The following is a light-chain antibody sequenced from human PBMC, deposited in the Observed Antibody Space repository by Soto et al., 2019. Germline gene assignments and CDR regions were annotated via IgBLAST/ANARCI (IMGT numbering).Light chain of an antibody. Sequence: EIVMTQSPATLSVSPGERAALSCRASQSISSNLAWYQQKPGQAPRLLIYGASTRATGIPARFSGSGSGTAFTLTISSLQSEDFAVYYCQQDNNWPAITFGQGTRLEIK. CDR1: QSISSN. J-gene: IGKJ5*01. CDR3: QQDNNWPAIT. V-gene: IGKV3D-15*01. CDR2: GAS.